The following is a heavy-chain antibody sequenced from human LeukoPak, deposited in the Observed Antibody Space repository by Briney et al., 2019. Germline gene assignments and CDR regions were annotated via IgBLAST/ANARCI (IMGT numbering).Heavy chain of an antibody. CDR3: ARGEVDHYFDY. J-gene: IGHJ4*02. CDR2: IYYSGST. CDR1: GGSISSYY. D-gene: IGHD5-12*01. V-gene: IGHV4-59*12. Sequence: SETLSLTCTVSGGSISSYYWSWIRQPPGKGLEWIGYIYYSGSTNYNPSLKSRVTISLDTSKHQFSLRLSSVIAADTAMYYCARGEVDHYFDYWGQGTLVTVSS.